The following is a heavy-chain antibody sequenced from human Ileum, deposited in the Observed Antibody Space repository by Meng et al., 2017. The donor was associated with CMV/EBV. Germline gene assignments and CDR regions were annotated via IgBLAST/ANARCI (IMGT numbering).Heavy chain of an antibody. J-gene: IGHJ6*02. D-gene: IGHD3-3*01. Sequence: GGSLRLSWAASGFTFSTYNMDWVRQAPGKGLEWVSSISGSGNYIYYADSLKGRFTISRDNAKNSLYLQMNSLRAEDTAVYYCARRVPDTTILGMVINNGMDVWGQGTTVTVSS. CDR1: GFTFSTYN. CDR3: ARRVPDTTILGMVINNGMDV. CDR2: ISGSGNYI. V-gene: IGHV3-21*01.